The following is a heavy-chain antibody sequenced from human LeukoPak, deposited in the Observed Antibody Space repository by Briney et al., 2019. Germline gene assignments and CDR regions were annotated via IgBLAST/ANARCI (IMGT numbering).Heavy chain of an antibody. D-gene: IGHD1-1*01. V-gene: IGHV3-48*01. CDR3: ARDPVPATARHFDY. CDR2: IINSGGTV. Sequence: GGSLRLSCAASGFTFSIHGMNWVRQAPGKGLEWVSYIINSGGTVYYTDSVQGRFTISRDNSKNTLYLQMNSLRGEDTGVYYCARDPVPATARHFDYWGQGTLVTVSS. J-gene: IGHJ4*02. CDR1: GFTFSIHG.